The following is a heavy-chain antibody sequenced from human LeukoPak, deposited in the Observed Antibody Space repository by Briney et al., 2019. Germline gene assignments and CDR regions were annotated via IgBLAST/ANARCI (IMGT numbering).Heavy chain of an antibody. V-gene: IGHV4-39*07. CDR3: ARSATVTTGYFDY. CDR1: GGSMSSTSYY. D-gene: IGHD4-17*01. CDR2: IYYSGST. Sequence: SETLSLTCTVSGGSMSSTSYYWGWIRQPPGKGLEWIGSIYYSGSTYYNPSLKSRVTISIDTSKNLFSLKLDSLTPADTAVYYYARSATVTTGYFDYWGRGTLVAVSS. J-gene: IGHJ4*02.